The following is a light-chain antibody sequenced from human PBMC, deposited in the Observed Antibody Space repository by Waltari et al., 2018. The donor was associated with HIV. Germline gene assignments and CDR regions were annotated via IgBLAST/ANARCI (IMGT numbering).Light chain of an antibody. CDR3: QQYNSYPLT. V-gene: IGKV1-5*03. CDR2: KAS. Sequence: DIQMTQSPSTLSASVVARITITCRASQSISSWLAWYQQKPGKAPKLLIYKASSLESGVPSRFSGSGSGTEFTLTISSLQPDDFATYYCQQYNSYPLTFGQGTKVEIK. J-gene: IGKJ1*01. CDR1: QSISSW.